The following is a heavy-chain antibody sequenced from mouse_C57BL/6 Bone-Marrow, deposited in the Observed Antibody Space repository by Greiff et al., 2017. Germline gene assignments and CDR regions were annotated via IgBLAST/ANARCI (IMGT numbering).Heavy chain of an antibody. Sequence: EVKLMESGGGLVQPGGSLKLSCAASGFTFSDYGMAWVRQAPRKGPEWVAFISNLAYSIYYAETVTGRFTISRDNAKNTLYLEMISLRSEDTAMYYCARAGSRAAMAYWGQGTSVTVSS. V-gene: IGHV5-15*01. CDR2: ISNLAYSI. D-gene: IGHD1-1*01. CDR3: ARAGSRAAMAY. CDR1: GFTFSDYG. J-gene: IGHJ4*01.